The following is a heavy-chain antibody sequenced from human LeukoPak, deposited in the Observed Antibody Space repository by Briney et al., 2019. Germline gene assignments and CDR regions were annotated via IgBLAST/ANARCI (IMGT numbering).Heavy chain of an antibody. CDR1: GGSTSSSNFY. Sequence: SETLSLTCTVSGGSTSSSNFYWGWIRQPPGMGLEWIGGIHYSGNTYYNPSLKSRVTISIDTSKNRFSLKLSSVTAADTAVYYCARLGAGPTYYDFWSGYSSFYFDYWGQGTLVTVSS. CDR2: IHYSGNT. V-gene: IGHV4-39*01. D-gene: IGHD3-3*01. J-gene: IGHJ4*02. CDR3: ARLGAGPTYYDFWSGYSSFYFDY.